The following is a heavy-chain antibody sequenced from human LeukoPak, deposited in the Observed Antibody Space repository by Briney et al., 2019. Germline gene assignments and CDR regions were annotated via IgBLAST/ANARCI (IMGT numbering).Heavy chain of an antibody. CDR3: AKEGRGYSYAHWFDP. CDR1: GFAFSSYG. J-gene: IGHJ5*02. Sequence: GGSLRLSCAASGFAFSSYGMHWVRRAPGEGLKWMAFIRNDGNNKYYADSVKGRFTISRDNSKNTLYLQMNTLRLEDTAVYYCAKEGRGYSYAHWFDPWGQGTLVTVSS. D-gene: IGHD5-18*01. CDR2: IRNDGNNK. V-gene: IGHV3-30*02.